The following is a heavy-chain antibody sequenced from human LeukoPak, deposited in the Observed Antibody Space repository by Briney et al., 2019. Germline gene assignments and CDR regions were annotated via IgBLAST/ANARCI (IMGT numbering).Heavy chain of an antibody. CDR2: IYYSGST. CDR3: ARETRITPAGYFDL. J-gene: IGHJ2*01. Sequence: SETLSLTCTVSGESISSYYWNWIRQPPGKGLEWIGYIYYSGSTNYNPSLKSRVTISVDTSKNQFSLKLSSVTAADTAVYYCARETRITPAGYFDLWGRGTLVTVSS. V-gene: IGHV4-59*01. CDR1: GESISSYY. D-gene: IGHD5-12*01.